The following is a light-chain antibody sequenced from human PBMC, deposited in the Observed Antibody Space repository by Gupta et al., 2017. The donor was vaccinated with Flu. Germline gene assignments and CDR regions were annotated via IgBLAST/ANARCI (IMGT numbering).Light chain of an antibody. Sequence: DIQIPLSPSTLSASVGDRVTITCRASQSISSWLAWYQQKPGKAPKLLIYKASSLESGVPSRFSGSGSGTEFTLTISSLQPDDFATYYCQQYNSYPLTFDGGTKVEIK. CDR1: QSISSW. CDR3: QQYNSYPLT. J-gene: IGKJ4*01. V-gene: IGKV1-5*03. CDR2: KAS.